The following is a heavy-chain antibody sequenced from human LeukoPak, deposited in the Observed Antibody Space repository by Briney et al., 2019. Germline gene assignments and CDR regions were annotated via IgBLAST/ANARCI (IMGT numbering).Heavy chain of an antibody. CDR2: ISTTSGNI. CDR1: GFIVSSNY. V-gene: IGHV3-21*01. J-gene: IGHJ4*02. CDR3: ARRAPSHDFDD. Sequence: GGSLRLSCVVSGFIVSSNYMSWVRQAPGKGLEWVAAISTTSGNIYYADSVKGRFTISRDNAKNSLYLQMNSLRVEDTALYYCARRAPSHDFDDWGQGTLVTVSS.